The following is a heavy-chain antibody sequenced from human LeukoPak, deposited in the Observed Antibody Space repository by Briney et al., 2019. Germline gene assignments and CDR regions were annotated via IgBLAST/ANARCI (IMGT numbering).Heavy chain of an antibody. V-gene: IGHV3-23*01. CDR2: ISGSGGST. CDR3: AKGYCSGGSCYSLDYFDY. CDR1: GSTFSSYA. J-gene: IGHJ4*02. D-gene: IGHD2-15*01. Sequence: GGSLRLSCAASGSTFSSYAMSWVRQAPGKGLEWVSAISGSGGSTYYADSVKGRFTISRGNSKNTLYLQMNSLRAEDTAVYYCAKGYCSGGSCYSLDYFDYWGQGTLVTVSS.